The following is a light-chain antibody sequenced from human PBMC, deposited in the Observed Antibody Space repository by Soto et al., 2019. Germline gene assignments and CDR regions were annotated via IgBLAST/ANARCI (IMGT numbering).Light chain of an antibody. V-gene: IGKV1-39*01. CDR1: QSVDTY. CDR3: QQSYSSPRT. J-gene: IGKJ2*01. Sequence: DIQMTQSPSSLSASVGDRVTITCRASQSVDTYLNWYQHKPGKAPRLLIYAASNLQSGVPSRFTGRGSGTAFTLTINGLQPEDFATYYCQQSYSSPRTFGQGTRLEI. CDR2: AAS.